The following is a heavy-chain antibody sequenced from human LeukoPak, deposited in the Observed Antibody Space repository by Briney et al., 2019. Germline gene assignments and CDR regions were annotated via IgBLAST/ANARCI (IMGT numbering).Heavy chain of an antibody. CDR2: IIPIFGTA. CDR1: GGTFSSYA. CDR3: ARGSMAARTFDY. J-gene: IGHJ4*02. Sequence: GASVKVSCKASGGTFSSYAISWVRQAPGQGLEWMGGIIPIFGTANYAQKFQGRVTITADESTSTAYMELSSLRSEDTAVYYCARGSMAARTFDYWGQGTLVTVSS. D-gene: IGHD6-6*01. V-gene: IGHV1-69*13.